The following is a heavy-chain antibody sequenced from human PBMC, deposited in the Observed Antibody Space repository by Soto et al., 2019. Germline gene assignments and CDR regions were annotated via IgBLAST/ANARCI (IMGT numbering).Heavy chain of an antibody. CDR1: GYTFTSYA. D-gene: IGHD4-17*01. V-gene: IGHV1-3*01. J-gene: IGHJ4*02. Sequence: ASVKVSCKASGYTFTSYAMHWVRQAPGQRLEWMGRINAGNGNTKYSQKFQGRVTITRDTSASTAYMELSSLRSEDTAVYYCARVDGDYVRNYFDYWGQGTLVTVSS. CDR3: ARVDGDYVRNYFDY. CDR2: INAGNGNT.